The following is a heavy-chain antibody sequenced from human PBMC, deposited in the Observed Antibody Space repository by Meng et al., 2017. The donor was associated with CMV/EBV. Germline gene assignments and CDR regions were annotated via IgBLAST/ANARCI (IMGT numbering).Heavy chain of an antibody. J-gene: IGHJ5*02. CDR1: GFAFSDHF. CDR3: ARVWRGRWFAP. CDR2: IGNKANRYTT. V-gene: IGHV3-72*01. Sequence: CAASGFAFSDHFMGWVRQAPGTGLEWVGRIGNKANRYTTEYGASVKGRFTISRDDSKNSVYLQMNSLKTEDTAVYYCARVWRGRWFAPWGQGTLVTVSS. D-gene: IGHD2-21*01.